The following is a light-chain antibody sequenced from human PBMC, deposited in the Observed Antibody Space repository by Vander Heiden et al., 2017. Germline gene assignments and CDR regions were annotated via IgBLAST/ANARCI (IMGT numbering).Light chain of an antibody. CDR2: LNSDGSH. V-gene: IGLV4-69*01. CDR3: QTWGTGIVV. J-gene: IGLJ2*01. Sequence: QLALTHSPSASASLGSSVKLTCTLSSGHSSYAIAWHQQQPEKGPRYLMKLNSDGSHSKGDGIPDRFSGSSSGAERYLTISSHQSEDEADYYCQTWGTGIVVFGGGTKLTVL. CDR1: SGHSSYA.